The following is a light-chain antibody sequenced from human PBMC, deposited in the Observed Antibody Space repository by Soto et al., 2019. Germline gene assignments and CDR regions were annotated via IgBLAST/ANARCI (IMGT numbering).Light chain of an antibody. Sequence: EIVMTQSPATLSVSPGERATLSCRASQSISSNLAWYQQRPGQAPRLLIYAASSRATGIPARFSGSGSGTEFTLSISSLQSEDFAVYYCQQYNKWPLFTFGPGTRVHVK. CDR1: QSISSN. J-gene: IGKJ3*01. CDR3: QQYNKWPLFT. CDR2: AAS. V-gene: IGKV3-15*01.